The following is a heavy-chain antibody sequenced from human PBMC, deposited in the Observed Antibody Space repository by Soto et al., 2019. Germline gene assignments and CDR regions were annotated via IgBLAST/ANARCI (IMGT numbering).Heavy chain of an antibody. D-gene: IGHD2-15*01. J-gene: IGHJ5*02. CDR3: ARTEGYCSGGTCRSYGWFDP. V-gene: IGHV1-8*01. Sequence: ASVKVSCKASGYTFTNYDINWVRQATGQGLEWMGWMNPNSGNTGYAQKFQGRVTMTRNTSISTAYMELSSLRSEDTAVYYCARTEGYCSGGTCRSYGWFDPWGQGTLVTVSS. CDR1: GYTFTNYD. CDR2: MNPNSGNT.